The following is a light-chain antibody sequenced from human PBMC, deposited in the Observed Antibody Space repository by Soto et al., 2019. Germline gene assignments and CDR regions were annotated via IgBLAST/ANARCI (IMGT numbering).Light chain of an antibody. V-gene: IGLV2-8*01. Sequence: QSALTQPPSGSGSPGQSVTISCTGTSSDVGGYNYVSWYQQHPGKAPKLMIYEVSKRPSGVPDRFSGSKSGNTASLTVSGLQAEDEADYYCTSYAGSNNFVVFGGGTQLTVL. CDR1: SSDVGGYNY. J-gene: IGLJ2*01. CDR3: TSYAGSNNFVV. CDR2: EVS.